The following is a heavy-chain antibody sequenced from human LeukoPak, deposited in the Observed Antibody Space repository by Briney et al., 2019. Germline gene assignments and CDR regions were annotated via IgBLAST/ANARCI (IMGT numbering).Heavy chain of an antibody. CDR3: ARDLMMEGRYFNYYMDV. V-gene: IGHV3-20*04. CDR1: GFTFDDYG. D-gene: IGHD2-8*01. J-gene: IGHJ6*03. Sequence: GGSLRLSCAASGFTFDDYGMSWVRQAPGKGLEWVSGISWNGGYTHYADSVKGRFTISRDNAKNSLYLQMNSLRAEDTALYYCARDLMMEGRYFNYYMDVWGEGTTVTVSS. CDR2: ISWNGGYT.